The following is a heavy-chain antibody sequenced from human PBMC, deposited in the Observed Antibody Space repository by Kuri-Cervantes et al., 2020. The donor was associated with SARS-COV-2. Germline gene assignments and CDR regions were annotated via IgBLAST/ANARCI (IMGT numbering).Heavy chain of an antibody. D-gene: IGHD3-10*01. CDR3: ARLLGSVEWFWFDGAGSYSFDY. CDR2: ISYDGSNK. Sequence: GGSLRLSCAASGFTFSSYGMHWVRQAPGKGLEWVAVISYDGSNKYYADSVKGRFTISRDNSKNTLCLQMNSLRAEDTAVYYCARLLGSVEWFWFDGAGSYSFDYWGQGTLVTVSS. CDR1: GFTFSSYG. J-gene: IGHJ4*02. V-gene: IGHV3-30*03.